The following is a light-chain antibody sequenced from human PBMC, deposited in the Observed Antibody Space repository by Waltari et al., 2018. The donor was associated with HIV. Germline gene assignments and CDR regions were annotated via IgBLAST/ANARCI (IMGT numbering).Light chain of an antibody. CDR3: EAWDSTLKETL. J-gene: IGLJ3*02. CDR1: TSNIETQW. CDR2: RNY. Sequence: QSVLTQPPSASGTPGQTVTISCSGSTSNIETQWVNWYQQLPGTAPKLLIYRNYKRPSGVPERFSVSKSGASASLVISGLRSEDEADYYCEAWDSTLKETLFGGGTKLTVL. V-gene: IGLV1-47*01.